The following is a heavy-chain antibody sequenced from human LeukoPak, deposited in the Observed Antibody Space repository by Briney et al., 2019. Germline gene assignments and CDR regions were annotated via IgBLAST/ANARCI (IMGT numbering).Heavy chain of an antibody. J-gene: IGHJ4*02. CDR3: ARVSGDSGINGNPFDY. CDR1: GGSISSSSYY. V-gene: IGHV4-39*07. Sequence: TSETLSLTCTVSGGSISSSSYYWGWIRQPPGKGLEWIGSIYYSGSTYYNPSLKSRVTISVDTSKNQFSLKLSSVTAADTAVYYCARVSGDSGINGNPFDYWGQGTLVTVSS. D-gene: IGHD3-10*01. CDR2: IYYSGST.